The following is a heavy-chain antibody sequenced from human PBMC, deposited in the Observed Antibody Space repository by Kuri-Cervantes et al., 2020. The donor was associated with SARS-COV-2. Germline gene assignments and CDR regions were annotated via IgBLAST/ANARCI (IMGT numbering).Heavy chain of an antibody. D-gene: IGHD1-26*01. Sequence: ASVKVSCKASGYTFTVYYMHWVRQAPGQGLEWMGWINPNSGGTNYAQKFQGWVTMTRDTSISTAYMELSRLRSDGTAVYYCAREGSETGAVGMDVWGQGTMVTVSS. CDR3: AREGSETGAVGMDV. CDR2: INPNSGGT. CDR1: GYTFTVYY. V-gene: IGHV1-2*04. J-gene: IGHJ6*02.